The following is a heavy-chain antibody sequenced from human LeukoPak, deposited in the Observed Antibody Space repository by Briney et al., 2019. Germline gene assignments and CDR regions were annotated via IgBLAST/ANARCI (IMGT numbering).Heavy chain of an antibody. CDR1: GFTFSSYA. V-gene: IGHV3-23*01. D-gene: IGHD3-10*01. CDR2: ISGSGGST. CDR3: AKVQSGSGSYYRSHDAFDI. J-gene: IGHJ3*02. Sequence: GGPLRLSCAASGFTFSSYAMSWVRQAPGKGLEWVSAISGSGGSTYYADSVKGRFTISRDNSKNTLYLQMNSLRAEDTAVYYCAKVQSGSGSYYRSHDAFDIWGQGTMVTVSS.